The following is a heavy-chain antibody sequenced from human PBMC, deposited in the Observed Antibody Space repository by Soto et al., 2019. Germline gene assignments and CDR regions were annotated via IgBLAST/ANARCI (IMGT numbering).Heavy chain of an antibody. CDR2: IYYSGST. J-gene: IGHJ4*02. CDR1: GGSISSSSYY. CDR3: ARRGSGSYSDD. V-gene: IGHV4-39*01. D-gene: IGHD3-10*01. Sequence: SETLSLTCTVSGGSISSSSYYWGWIRQPPGKGLEWIGSIYYSGSTYYNPSLKSRVTISVDTSKNQFSLKLSSVTAADTAVYYCARRGSGSYSDDWVQGTLVTVSS.